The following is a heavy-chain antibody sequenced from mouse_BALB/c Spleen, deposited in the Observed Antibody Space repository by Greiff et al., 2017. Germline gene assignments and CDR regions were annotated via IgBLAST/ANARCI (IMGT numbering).Heavy chain of an antibody. Sequence: EVHLVESGGGLVKPGGSLKLSCAASGFTFSSYAMSWVRQTPEKRLEWVASISSGGSTYYPDSVKGRFTISRDNARNILYLQMSSLRSEDTAMYYCARGNYYDYWYFDVWGAGTTVTVSS. CDR2: ISSGGST. J-gene: IGHJ1*01. V-gene: IGHV5-6-5*01. CDR3: ARGNYYDYWYFDV. CDR1: GFTFSSYA. D-gene: IGHD1-1*02.